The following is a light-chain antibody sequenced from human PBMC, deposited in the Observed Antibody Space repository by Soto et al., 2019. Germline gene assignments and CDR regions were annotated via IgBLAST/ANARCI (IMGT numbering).Light chain of an antibody. J-gene: IGKJ4*01. V-gene: IGKV3-15*01. CDR3: QQYNFWPPLT. CDR1: QSVNSK. CDR2: DAS. Sequence: EIVMTQSPATLSVSPGERATLSCRASQSVNSKLAWYRQKPGQAPRLLISDASTRATGVPARFSGSGSGTDFTLTISSLQSEDSGIYYCQQYNFWPPLTFGGVTKVEIK.